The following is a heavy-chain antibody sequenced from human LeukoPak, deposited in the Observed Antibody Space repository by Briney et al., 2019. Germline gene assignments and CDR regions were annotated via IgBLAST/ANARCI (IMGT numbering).Heavy chain of an antibody. J-gene: IGHJ4*02. D-gene: IGHD1-26*01. CDR1: GFTFTSSA. Sequence: GTSVKVSCKASGFTFTSSAVQWVRQARGQRHEWIGWIVVGSGNTNYAQKFQERVTITRDMSTSTAYMELSSLRSEDTAVYYCAILVGATGQVDYWGQGTLVTVSS. V-gene: IGHV1-58*01. CDR3: AILVGATGQVDY. CDR2: IVVGSGNT.